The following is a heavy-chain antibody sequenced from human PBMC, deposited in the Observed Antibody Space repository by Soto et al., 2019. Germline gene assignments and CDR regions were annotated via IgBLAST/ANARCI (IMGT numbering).Heavy chain of an antibody. V-gene: IGHV4-39*01. Sequence: PEKLRLTSTVSGGFISSCSYYWGWIRQPPGKGLEWIGSIYYSGSTSYNPSLKSRVTIHVDTSKNQFSLKLSSVTAADTAVYYCARPTLSYYYGMDVWGKGPTVT. CDR1: GGFISSCSYY. CDR2: IYYSGST. CDR3: ARPTLSYYYGMDV. J-gene: IGHJ6*04.